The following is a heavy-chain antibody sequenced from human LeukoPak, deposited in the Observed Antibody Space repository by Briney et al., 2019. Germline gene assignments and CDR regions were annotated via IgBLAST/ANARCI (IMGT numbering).Heavy chain of an antibody. J-gene: IGHJ6*02. V-gene: IGHV3-23*01. CDR2: ISIRGSST. CDR1: GFTFSSYA. Sequence: GRSLRLSCAASGFTFSSYAMSWVRQAPGKGLEWVSAISIRGSSTYYADSVKGRFTISRDNSKNTLYLQMNSLRAEDTAVYYCAKTSSIARDGYNNDYYYYGMDVWGQGTTVTVS. CDR3: AKTSSIARDGYNNDYYYYGMDV. D-gene: IGHD5-24*01.